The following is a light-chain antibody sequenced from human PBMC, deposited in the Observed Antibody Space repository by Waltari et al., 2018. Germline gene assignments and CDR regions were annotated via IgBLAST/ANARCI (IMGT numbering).Light chain of an antibody. CDR1: SDINIGAYR. CDR3: MIWHSSAWV. CDR2: YKSDSDK. J-gene: IGLJ3*02. Sequence: QAVLTQPSSLSASPGASASLTCTLRSDINIGAYRISWSQPKPGSPPQYLLRYKSDSDKQQGSGVPSRFSGSKDASANAGILLISGLQSEDEADYYCMIWHSSAWVFGGGTKLTVL. V-gene: IGLV5-45*03.